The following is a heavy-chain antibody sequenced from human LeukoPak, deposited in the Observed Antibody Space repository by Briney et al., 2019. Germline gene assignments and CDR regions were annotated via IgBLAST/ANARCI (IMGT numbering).Heavy chain of an antibody. CDR1: SGSISTSNYY. Sequence: SETLSLTCTVSSGSISTSNYYWSWIRQPPGKGLEWIGEINHSGSTNYNPSLKSRVTISVDTSKNQFSLKLSSVTAADTAVYYCARRPPRQWLVRGWFDPWGQGTLVTVSS. V-gene: IGHV4-39*07. J-gene: IGHJ5*02. CDR2: INHSGST. D-gene: IGHD6-19*01. CDR3: ARRPPRQWLVRGWFDP.